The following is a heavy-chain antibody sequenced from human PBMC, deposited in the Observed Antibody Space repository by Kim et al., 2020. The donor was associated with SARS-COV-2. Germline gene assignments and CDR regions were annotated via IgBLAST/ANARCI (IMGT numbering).Heavy chain of an antibody. D-gene: IGHD5-12*01. J-gene: IGHJ4*02. V-gene: IGHV4-39*01. CDR3: ARMEEWLRFPLDY. CDR1: GGSISSSSYY. CDR2: IYYSGST. Sequence: SETLSLTCTVSGGSISSSSYYWGWIRQPPGKGLEWIGSIYYSGSTYYNPSLKSRVTISVDTSKNQFSLKLSSVTAADTAVYYCARMEEWLRFPLDYWGQGTLVTVSS.